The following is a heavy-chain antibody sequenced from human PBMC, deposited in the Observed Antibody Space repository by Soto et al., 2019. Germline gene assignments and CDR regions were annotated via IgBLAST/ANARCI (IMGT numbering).Heavy chain of an antibody. CDR3: VRVGPCRTPMCICYGMDW. CDR2: VIPVFGTP. J-gene: IGHJ6*01. D-gene: IGHD2-15*01. CDR1: GGDFKNFI. Sequence: VQLVQSGAEVRKPGSSVKVSCKASGGDFKNFIIAWVRQAPGHGLEWMGGVIPVFGTPNFVQKFQGRGTVTGSQATSTPYLELRSLRAGDTAVYYCVRVGPCRTPMCICYGMDWWGQGTTVLASS. V-gene: IGHV1-69*01.